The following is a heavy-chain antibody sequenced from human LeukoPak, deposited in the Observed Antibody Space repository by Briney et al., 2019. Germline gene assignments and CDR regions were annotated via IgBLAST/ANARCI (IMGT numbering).Heavy chain of an antibody. CDR3: ARGARAFGGIPKGY. D-gene: IGHD3-10*01. CDR2: INSDGSST. V-gene: IGHV3-74*01. CDR1: GFTFSSYW. J-gene: IGHJ4*02. Sequence: GGSLRLSCAASGFTFSSYWMHWVRQAPGKGLVWVSRINSDGSSTSYADSVKGRFTISRDNAKNTLYLQMNSLRAEDTAVYYCARGARAFGGIPKGYWGQGTLVTVSS.